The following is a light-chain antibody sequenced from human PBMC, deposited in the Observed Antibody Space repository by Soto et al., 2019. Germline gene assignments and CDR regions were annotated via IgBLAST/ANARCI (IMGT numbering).Light chain of an antibody. CDR1: QAISTY. V-gene: IGKV1-27*01. CDR3: QKYDNAPLT. Sequence: DIQMTQAPSSLSASVGDRVTIIAGAGQAISTYLAWYQQKPGKVPKLLISAAYTLQSGVPPRFSGSGSGTDFTLTISSLQPEDVATYYCQKYDNAPLTFGGGTKVEIK. J-gene: IGKJ4*01. CDR2: AAY.